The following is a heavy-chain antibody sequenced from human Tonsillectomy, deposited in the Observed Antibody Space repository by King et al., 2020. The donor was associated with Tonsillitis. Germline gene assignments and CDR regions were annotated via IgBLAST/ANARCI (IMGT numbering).Heavy chain of an antibody. V-gene: IGHV4-59*01. D-gene: IGHD6-13*01. CDR2: IFYSWST. CDR1: GGSISSYY. J-gene: IGHJ2*01. CDR3: ARVHSSTYWYFDL. Sequence: VQLQESGPGLVKPSETLSLTCTVSGGSISSYYWSWIRQPPGKGLEGLGFIFYSWSTNYNPSLKSRVTISVDTSKNQFSLKLSSVTAADTAVYCCARVHSSTYWYFDLWGRGTLVTVSS.